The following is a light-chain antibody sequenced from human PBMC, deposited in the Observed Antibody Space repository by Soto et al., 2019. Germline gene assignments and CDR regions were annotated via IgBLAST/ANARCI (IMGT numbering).Light chain of an antibody. J-gene: IGLJ2*01. CDR2: GNS. Sequence: QSVLTQPPSVSGAPGQRVTISCTGSRSNIGAGYDVHWYQQLPGTAPKLLIYGNSNRPSGVPDRFSGSKSGTSASLAITGLQAEDEADYYCQSYDSSLSGYVVFGGGTKHRP. V-gene: IGLV1-40*01. CDR3: QSYDSSLSGYVV. CDR1: RSNIGAGYD.